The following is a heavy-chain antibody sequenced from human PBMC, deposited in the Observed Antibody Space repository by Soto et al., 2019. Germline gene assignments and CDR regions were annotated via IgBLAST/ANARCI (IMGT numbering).Heavy chain of an antibody. CDR1: GFTFSNAW. J-gene: IGHJ6*03. D-gene: IGHD3-16*01. CDR2: IKSKTDGGTT. Sequence: GGSLRLSCAASGFTFSNAWMSWVRQAPGKGLEWVGRIKSKTDGGTTDYAAPVKGRFTISRDDSKNTLYLQMNSLKTEDTAVYYCTTKFRYYEYMDVRGKGTTVTVSS. CDR3: TTKFRYYEYMDV. V-gene: IGHV3-15*01.